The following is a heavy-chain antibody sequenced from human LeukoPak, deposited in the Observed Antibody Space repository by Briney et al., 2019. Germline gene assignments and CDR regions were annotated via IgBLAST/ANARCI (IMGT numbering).Heavy chain of an antibody. CDR1: GFTFSDYY. Sequence: GGSLRLSCAASGFTFSDYYMSWIRQAPGKGLEWVANIKQDGSSKYYVDSVKGRFTISRDNAKNSLYLQMNSLRVEDSAIYYCARHLGGSEAFWGQGTLVTVSS. CDR2: IKQDGSSK. D-gene: IGHD3-10*01. CDR3: ARHLGGSEAF. J-gene: IGHJ4*02. V-gene: IGHV3-7*01.